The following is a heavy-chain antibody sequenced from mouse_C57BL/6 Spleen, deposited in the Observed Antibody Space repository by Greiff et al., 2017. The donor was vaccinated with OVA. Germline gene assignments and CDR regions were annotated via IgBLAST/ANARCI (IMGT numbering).Heavy chain of an antibody. D-gene: IGHD2-13*01. V-gene: IGHV1-47*01. CDR2: FHPYNDDT. CDR1: GYTFTTYP. CDR3: ARRRGDYDYAMDY. J-gene: IGHJ4*01. Sequence: VQLQQSGAELVKPGASVKMSCKASGYTFTTYPIEWMKQNHGKSLEWIGNFHPYNDDTTYNEKFKGKATLTVAKSSSTVYLELSRLTSDDSAVYYCARRRGDYDYAMDYWGQGTSVTVSS.